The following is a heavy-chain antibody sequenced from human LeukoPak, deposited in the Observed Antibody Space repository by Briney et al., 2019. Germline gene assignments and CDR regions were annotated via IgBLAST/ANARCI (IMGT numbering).Heavy chain of an antibody. J-gene: IGHJ4*02. V-gene: IGHV4-59*01. Sequence: SETLSLTCTVSGGSISSYYWSWIRQPPGKGLKWIGYIYYSGSTNYNPSLKSRVTIAVDTSKNQFSLRLTSVTAADTAVYYCARVAPTRGYASSGYYPLDYWGQGTLVNVSS. CDR2: IYYSGST. CDR1: GGSISSYY. D-gene: IGHD3-22*01. CDR3: ARVAPTRGYASSGYYPLDY.